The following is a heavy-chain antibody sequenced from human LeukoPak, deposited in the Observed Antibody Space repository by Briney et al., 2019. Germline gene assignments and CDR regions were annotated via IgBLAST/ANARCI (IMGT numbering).Heavy chain of an antibody. CDR1: GFTFSSYA. J-gene: IGHJ5*02. Sequence: GGSLRLSCAASGFTFSSYAMSWVRQAPGKGLEWVSAISGSGGSTYYADSVKGRFTISRDNSNNTLYLQMNSLRADDTAVYYCAMAYDFWSGSLTWGQGTLVTVSS. CDR2: ISGSGGST. D-gene: IGHD3-3*01. CDR3: AMAYDFWSGSLT. V-gene: IGHV3-23*01.